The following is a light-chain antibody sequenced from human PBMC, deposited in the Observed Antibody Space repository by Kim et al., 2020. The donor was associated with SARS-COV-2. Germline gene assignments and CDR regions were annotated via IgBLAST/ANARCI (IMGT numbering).Light chain of an antibody. Sequence: QSALTQPRSVSGSPGQSVTISCIGSSSDVGGYHYVSWYQQYPGEAPKLMIFDVTKRPSGVPDRFSGSKSDNTASLTISGLQAEDEADYYCCSYAGSPPYVFGTGTKVTVL. V-gene: IGLV2-11*01. CDR2: DVT. CDR1: SSDVGGYHY. J-gene: IGLJ1*01. CDR3: CSYAGSPPYV.